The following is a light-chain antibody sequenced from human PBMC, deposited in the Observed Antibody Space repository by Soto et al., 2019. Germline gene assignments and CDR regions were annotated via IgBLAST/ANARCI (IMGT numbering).Light chain of an antibody. CDR3: CSYAGSSTTYV. J-gene: IGLJ1*01. CDR2: EGS. Sequence: QSALTQPASVSGSPGQSITISCTGTSSDVGSYNLVSWYQQHPGKAPKLMIYEGSKRPSGVSNRFSGSKSVNTASLPISGLQADDDADYYCCSYAGSSTTYVFRTGTKLTVL. V-gene: IGLV2-23*01. CDR1: SSDVGSYNL.